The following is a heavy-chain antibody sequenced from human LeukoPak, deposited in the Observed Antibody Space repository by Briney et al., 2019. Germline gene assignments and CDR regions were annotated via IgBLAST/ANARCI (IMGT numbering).Heavy chain of an antibody. J-gene: IGHJ4*02. CDR2: IYYSGST. CDR3: ARHELGETNFDY. D-gene: IGHD3-10*01. V-gene: IGHV4-59*08. CDR1: GGSISSYY. Sequence: NPSETLSLTCTVSGGSISSYYWCWIRQPPGKGLEWIGYIYYSGSTNYNPSLKSRVTISVDTSKNQFSLKLSSVTAADTAVYYCARHELGETNFDYWGQGTLVTVSS.